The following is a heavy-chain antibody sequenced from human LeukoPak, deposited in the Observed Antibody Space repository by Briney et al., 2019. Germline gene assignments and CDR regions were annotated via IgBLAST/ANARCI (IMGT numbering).Heavy chain of an antibody. D-gene: IGHD3-3*01. CDR3: ARDGGGITIFGFPTLRPDY. Sequence: PGGSLRLSCAASGFTFSDYYMNWIRQAPGKGLEWVSYISSSSSTIYYADSVKGRFTISRDNAKNSLYLQMNSLRAEDTAVYYCARDGGGITIFGFPTLRPDYWGQGTLVTVSS. CDR2: ISSSSSTI. CDR1: GFTFSDYY. J-gene: IGHJ4*02. V-gene: IGHV3-11*04.